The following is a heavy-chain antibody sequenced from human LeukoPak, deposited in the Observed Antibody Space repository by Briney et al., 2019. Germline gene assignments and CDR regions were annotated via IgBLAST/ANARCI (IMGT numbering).Heavy chain of an antibody. D-gene: IGHD6-13*01. CDR2: INPNSGGT. Sequence: GASVKVSCKASGYTFTGYYMHWVRQAPGQGLEWTGWINPNSGGTNYAQKFQGRVTMTRDTSISTAYMELSRLRSDDTAVYYCARLGGGYSSSWYRAINWFDPWGQGTLVTVSS. J-gene: IGHJ5*02. V-gene: IGHV1-2*02. CDR1: GYTFTGYY. CDR3: ARLGGGYSSSWYRAINWFDP.